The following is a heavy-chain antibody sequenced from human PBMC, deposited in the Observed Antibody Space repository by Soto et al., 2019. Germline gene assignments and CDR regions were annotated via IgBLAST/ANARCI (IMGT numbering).Heavy chain of an antibody. CDR3: AKWDGYGDH. CDR1: GFSFSSYS. CDR2: ISIGGDKT. J-gene: IGHJ5*02. V-gene: IGHV3-23*01. D-gene: IGHD5-18*01. Sequence: EVQLLESGGDLVQPGGSLRLSCAASGFSFSSYSFTWVRQAPGKGLEWVEGISIGGDKTWHADSVKGRFTISRDNSKNTVYLQMKSLRVDDTAVYYCAKWDGYGDHWGQGTLVTVSS.